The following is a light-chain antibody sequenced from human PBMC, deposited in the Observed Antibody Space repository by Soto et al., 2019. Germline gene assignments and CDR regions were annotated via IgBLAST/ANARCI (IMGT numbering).Light chain of an antibody. Sequence: IVLTQSPGTLSLSPGERATLSCRASQSLSSNYLAWYQQKPGQAPRLLIYGVSSRATGVPVSFSGSGSGTDFTLTISSLEPEDFAVYYCQQRSNWPPVITFGQGTRLEIK. CDR1: QSLSSNY. V-gene: IGKV3D-20*02. J-gene: IGKJ5*01. CDR3: QQRSNWPPVIT. CDR2: GVS.